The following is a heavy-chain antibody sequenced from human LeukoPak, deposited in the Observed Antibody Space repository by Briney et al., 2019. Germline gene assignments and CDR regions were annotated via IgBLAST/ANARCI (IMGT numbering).Heavy chain of an antibody. J-gene: IGHJ4*02. CDR1: GGSISSYY. CDR3: ARDVGSGGGTFPTYHFDF. V-gene: IGHV4-4*07. D-gene: IGHD3-10*01. Sequence: SETLSLTCTGSGGSISSYYWDWIRQPAGKGLEWIGRIYSSWDTNYNPSLKSRVTMPVDTSKNQFSPGLSSLTAADTAVYYCARDVGSGGGTFPTYHFDFWGQGTLVTVSS. CDR2: IYSSWDT.